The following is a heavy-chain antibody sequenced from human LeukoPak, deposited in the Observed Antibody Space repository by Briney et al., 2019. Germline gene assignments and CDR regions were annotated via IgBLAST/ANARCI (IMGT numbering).Heavy chain of an antibody. J-gene: IGHJ6*04. CDR1: GFTFSSYE. D-gene: IGHD3-10*02. CDR3: AELGITMIGGV. V-gene: IGHV3-48*03. Sequence: GGTLRLSCAASGFTFSSYERNWVRQAPGKGLEWVSYISSSGSTIYYADSVKGRFTISRDNAKNSLYLQMNSLRAEDPAVYYCAELGITMIGGVWGKGATVTISS. CDR2: ISSSGSTI.